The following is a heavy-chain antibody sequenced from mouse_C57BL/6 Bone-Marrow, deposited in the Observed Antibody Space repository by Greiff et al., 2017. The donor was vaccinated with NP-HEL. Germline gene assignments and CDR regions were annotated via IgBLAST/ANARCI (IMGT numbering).Heavy chain of an antibody. CDR1: GFSLTSYG. CDR3: ARTGWLLPYFDY. V-gene: IGHV2-2*01. Sequence: QVQLQQSGPGLVQPSQSLSITCTVSGFSLTSYGVHWVSQSPGKGLEWLGVIWSGGSTDNNAAFISRLSISKDNSKSQVFFKMISLQADDTAIDDCARTGWLLPYFDYWGQGTTLTVSS. D-gene: IGHD2-3*01. J-gene: IGHJ2*01. CDR2: IWSGGST.